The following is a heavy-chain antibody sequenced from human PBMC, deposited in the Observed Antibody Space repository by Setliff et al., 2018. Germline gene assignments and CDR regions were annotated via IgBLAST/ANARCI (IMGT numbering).Heavy chain of an antibody. CDR2: IKQDGSEK. J-gene: IGHJ4*02. CDR1: GFTFSSYW. V-gene: IGHV3-7*01. CDR3: ARETLPYYFDY. Sequence: GGSLRLSCAASGFTFSSYWMSWVRQAPGKGLEWVANIKQDGSEKYYVDSVKGRFTISRDNAKNSLYLQMSSLRAEDTAVYYCARETLPYYFDYWGQGTLVTVSS.